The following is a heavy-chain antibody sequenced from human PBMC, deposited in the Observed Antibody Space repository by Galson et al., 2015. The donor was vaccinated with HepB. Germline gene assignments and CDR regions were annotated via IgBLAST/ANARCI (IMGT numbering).Heavy chain of an antibody. Sequence: SLRLSCAASGFPFSNFGTHWLRQAPGKGLEWVALISHDGRHTFYADSVRGRFTISRDNSKNTLYLQMNSLRHEDRGVYYCAKAPYFGLRLVVDYWGQGSLVTVSS. CDR1: GFPFSNFG. V-gene: IGHV3-30*18. J-gene: IGHJ4*02. CDR3: AKAPYFGLRLVVDY. CDR2: ISHDGRHT. D-gene: IGHD3-10*01.